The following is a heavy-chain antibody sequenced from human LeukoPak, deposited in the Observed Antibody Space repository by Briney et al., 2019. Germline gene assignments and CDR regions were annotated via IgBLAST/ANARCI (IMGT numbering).Heavy chain of an antibody. V-gene: IGHV3-23*01. J-gene: IGHJ5*02. Sequence: PGGSLRLSCAASGFTFNDYGMSWVRQAPGKGLEWVSAISGSGGSTYYADSVKGRFTISRDNSKNTLYLQMNSLRAEDTAVYYCAKRIRVNWFDPWGQGTLVTVSS. CDR2: ISGSGGST. CDR3: AKRIRVNWFDP. CDR1: GFTFNDYG.